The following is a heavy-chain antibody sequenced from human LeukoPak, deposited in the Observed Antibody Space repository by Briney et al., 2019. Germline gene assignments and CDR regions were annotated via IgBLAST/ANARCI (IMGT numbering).Heavy chain of an antibody. D-gene: IGHD5-24*01. CDR2: INHSGST. CDR1: GGSFSGYY. V-gene: IGHV4-34*01. CDR3: ARRGFCHGSGCNSFDY. J-gene: IGHJ4*02. Sequence: PSETLSLTCAVYGGSFSGYYWSWIRQPPGKGLEWIGEINHSGSTNYNPSLKSRVTISVDTSKNQFSLKLSSVTAADTAIFYCARRGFCHGSGCNSFDYWGQGTLVTVSS.